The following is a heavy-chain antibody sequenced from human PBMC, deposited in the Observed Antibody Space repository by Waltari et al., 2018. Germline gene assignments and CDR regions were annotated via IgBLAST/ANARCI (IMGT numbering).Heavy chain of an antibody. V-gene: IGHV1-69*05. CDR1: GATFSSSA. Sequence: QVQLVQSGAEVKKPGSSVKVSCKASGATFSSSAISGVRTAPAQGLEWMGGIIPSLGTANYAQKFQGRVTITTDESTSTAYMELSSLRSEDTAVYYCAKTPSITMVQPNWYFDLWGRGTLVTVSS. D-gene: IGHD3-10*01. CDR3: AKTPSITMVQPNWYFDL. J-gene: IGHJ2*01. CDR2: IIPSLGTA.